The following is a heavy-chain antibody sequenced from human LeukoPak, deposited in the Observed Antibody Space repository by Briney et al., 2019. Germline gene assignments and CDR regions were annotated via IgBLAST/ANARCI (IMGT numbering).Heavy chain of an antibody. Sequence: ASVKVSCKASGYTFTDYYMHWVRQAPGEGLEWMGWINPNSGGTNYAQKFQGRVTMTRDTSITTGYMELLRLRSDDTAVYYCARVRGGNNYHFDYWGQGTLVTVSS. J-gene: IGHJ4*02. V-gene: IGHV1-2*02. D-gene: IGHD1-26*01. CDR1: GYTFTDYY. CDR2: INPNSGGT. CDR3: ARVRGGNNYHFDY.